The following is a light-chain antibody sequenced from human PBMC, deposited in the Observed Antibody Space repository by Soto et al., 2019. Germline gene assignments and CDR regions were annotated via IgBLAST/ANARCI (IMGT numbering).Light chain of an antibody. Sequence: EIVLTQSPATLSLSPGERATLSCRASQSVSSYLAWYQQKPGQAPKLLIYDASNRATGIPARFSGSGSGTEFTLTISSLEPEDFAVYYCQQRSNWPGTFGQGTKVDIK. V-gene: IGKV3-11*01. CDR3: QQRSNWPGT. CDR2: DAS. J-gene: IGKJ1*01. CDR1: QSVSSY.